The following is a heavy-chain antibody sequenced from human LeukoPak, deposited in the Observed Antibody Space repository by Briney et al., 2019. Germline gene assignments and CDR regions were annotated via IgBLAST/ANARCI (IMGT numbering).Heavy chain of an antibody. CDR3: ARGSGGGSGNNYKDHYYGMDV. Sequence: SETLSLTCTVSAAPITSYYWSWIRQPPGKGLEWIGYIYYSGSTNYNPSPKSRVAISVDTSQNQFSLKLNSVTAADTAVYYCARGSGGGSGNNYKDHYYGMDVWGQGTTVTVSS. CDR2: IYYSGST. V-gene: IGHV4-59*12. J-gene: IGHJ6*02. D-gene: IGHD3-10*01. CDR1: AAPITSYY.